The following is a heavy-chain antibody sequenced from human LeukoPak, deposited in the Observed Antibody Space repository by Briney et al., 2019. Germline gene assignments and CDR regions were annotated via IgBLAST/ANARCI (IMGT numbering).Heavy chain of an antibody. CDR3: ARDEAADGTNALDV. D-gene: IGHD6-13*01. CDR1: GYTFTSYY. V-gene: IGHV1-2*02. Sequence: ASVKVSCKASGYTFTSYYMHWVRQAPGQGLEWMGYIYPKSRDTNYEQNFQGRVTMTSDTSMSTVYMELTGLRSDDTAVYYCARDEAADGTNALDVWGQGTMVTVSS. J-gene: IGHJ3*01. CDR2: IYPKSRDT.